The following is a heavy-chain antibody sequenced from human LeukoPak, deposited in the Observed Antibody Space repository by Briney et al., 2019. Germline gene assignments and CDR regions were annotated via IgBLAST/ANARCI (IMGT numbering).Heavy chain of an antibody. V-gene: IGHV4-39*07. CDR3: ARSSSGWYNKRYYFDY. J-gene: IGHJ4*02. CDR1: GGSISSSSYY. Sequence: SETLSLTCTVSGGSISSSSYYWGWIRQPPGKGLEWIGSIYYSGSTNYNPSLKSRVTISVDTSKNQFSLKLSSVTAADTAVYYCARSSSGWYNKRYYFDYWGQGTLVTVSS. D-gene: IGHD6-19*01. CDR2: IYYSGST.